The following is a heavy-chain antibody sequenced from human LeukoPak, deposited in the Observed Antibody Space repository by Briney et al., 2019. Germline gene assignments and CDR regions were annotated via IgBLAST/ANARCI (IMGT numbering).Heavy chain of an antibody. Sequence: GGSLRLSCAASGFTFSSYAMSWVRQAPGKGLEWVSAISGSGGSTYYADSVKGRFAISRDNSKNTLYLQMNSLRAEDTALYYCAKDLHEQWLVSADAFDIWGLGTMVTVSS. J-gene: IGHJ3*02. D-gene: IGHD6-19*01. CDR2: ISGSGGST. V-gene: IGHV3-23*01. CDR3: AKDLHEQWLVSADAFDI. CDR1: GFTFSSYA.